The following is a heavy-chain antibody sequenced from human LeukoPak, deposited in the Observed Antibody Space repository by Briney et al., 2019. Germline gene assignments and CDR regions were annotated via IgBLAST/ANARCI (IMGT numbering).Heavy chain of an antibody. Sequence: GGSLRLSCAASGFTVSNSYMNWVRQAPGKGLEWVSVIYSGGSTYYADSVKGRFTISRDNSKNTLHLQMNSLRAEDTAVYYCARARKVRGVIWDFDYWGQGTMVTVSS. D-gene: IGHD3-10*01. CDR1: GFTVSNSY. J-gene: IGHJ4*02. CDR2: IYSGGST. CDR3: ARARKVRGVIWDFDY. V-gene: IGHV3-66*01.